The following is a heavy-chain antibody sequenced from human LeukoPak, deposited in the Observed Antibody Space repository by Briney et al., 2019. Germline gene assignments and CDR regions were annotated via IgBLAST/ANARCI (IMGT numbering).Heavy chain of an antibody. CDR3: AREGPRGNSQFDY. J-gene: IGHJ4*02. V-gene: IGHV3-33*01. CDR2: IWYDGSNK. CDR1: GFTFSSYG. D-gene: IGHD2/OR15-2a*01. Sequence: GRSLRLSCATSGFTFSSYGMHWVRQAPGKGLEWVALIWYDGSNKYYTDSVKGRLTISRDNSKNTLYLQMNSLRAEDTAIYYCAREGPRGNSQFDYWGQGTLVTVSS.